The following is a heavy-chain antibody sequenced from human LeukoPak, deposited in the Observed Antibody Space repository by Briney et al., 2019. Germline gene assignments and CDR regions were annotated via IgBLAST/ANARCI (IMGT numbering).Heavy chain of an antibody. CDR1: GFTFSSYA. J-gene: IGHJ5*02. V-gene: IGHV3-23*01. Sequence: GGSLRLSCAASGFTFSSYAMSWVRQAPGKGLEWVSVISGNGGKTYYADSVKGRLTISRDNSKNTLYLQMNSLRAEDTAVYYCAKVRDLDTVLGRFDNWGQGTLVTVSS. CDR2: ISGNGGKT. D-gene: IGHD5-18*01. CDR3: AKVRDLDTVLGRFDN.